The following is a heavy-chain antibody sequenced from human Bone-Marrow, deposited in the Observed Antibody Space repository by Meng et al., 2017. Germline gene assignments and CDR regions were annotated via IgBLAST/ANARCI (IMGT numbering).Heavy chain of an antibody. V-gene: IGHV3-48*03. Sequence: GESLKISCAVSGFTFSSSEMNWVRQAPGKGLEWVSYIARSGTIWYADSVKGRFTISRDNAKNSLYLQMNSLRAEDTALYYCAKAYYYDSSGYYQDDAFDIWGQGTMVTVSS. CDR2: IARSGTI. J-gene: IGHJ3*02. CDR1: GFTFSSSE. D-gene: IGHD3-22*01. CDR3: AKAYYYDSSGYYQDDAFDI.